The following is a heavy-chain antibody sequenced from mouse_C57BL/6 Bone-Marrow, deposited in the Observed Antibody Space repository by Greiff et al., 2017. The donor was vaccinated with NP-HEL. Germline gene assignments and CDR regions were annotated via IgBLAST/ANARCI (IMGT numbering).Heavy chain of an antibody. V-gene: IGHV5-6*02. CDR3: ARRGGQYFFDY. CDR2: ISSGGSYT. CDR1: GFTFSSYG. Sequence: EVKLVESGGDLVKPGGSLKLSCAASGFTFSSYGMSWVRQTPDKRLEWVATISSGGSYTYYPDSVKGRFTISRDNAKNTLYLQMSSLKSEDTAMYYCARRGGQYFFDYWGQVTTLTVSS. J-gene: IGHJ2*01.